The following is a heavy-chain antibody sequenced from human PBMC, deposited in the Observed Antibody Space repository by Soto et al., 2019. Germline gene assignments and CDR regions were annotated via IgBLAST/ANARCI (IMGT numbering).Heavy chain of an antibody. J-gene: IGHJ5*02. V-gene: IGHV2-5*01. D-gene: IGHD3-3*01. Sequence: SGPTLVNPTQTLTLTCTFSGFSLSTSGVGVGWIRQPPGKALEWLALIYWNDDKRYSPSLKSRLTITKDASKNQVVLTMTNMDPVDTATYDCAHSSEWLTPFDPWGQGTLVTVSS. CDR3: AHSSEWLTPFDP. CDR1: GFSLSTSGVG. CDR2: IYWNDDK.